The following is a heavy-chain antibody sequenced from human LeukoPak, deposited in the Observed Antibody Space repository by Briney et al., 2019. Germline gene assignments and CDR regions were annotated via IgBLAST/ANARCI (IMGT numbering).Heavy chain of an antibody. V-gene: IGHV4-34*01. CDR1: GGSFSGYY. J-gene: IGHJ4*02. CDR2: INHSGST. D-gene: IGHD5-12*01. CDR3: ARGARMVDIVATYTGAGIDY. Sequence: KTSETLSLTCAVYGGSFSGYYWSWIRQPPGKGLEWIGEINHSGSTNYNPSLKSRVTISVDTSKNQFSLKLSSVTAADTAVYYCARGARMVDIVATYTGAGIDYWGQGTLVTVSS.